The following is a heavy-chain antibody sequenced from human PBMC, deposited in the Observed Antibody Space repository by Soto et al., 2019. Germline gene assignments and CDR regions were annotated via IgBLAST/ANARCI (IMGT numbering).Heavy chain of an antibody. Sequence: QVQLQESGPGLVKPSQTLSLTCTVSGGSISSGGYYWSWIRQHPGKGLEWIGYIYYSGSTYYNPSLKSRVTISVDTSKTQFSLKLSSVTAADTAVYYCARDTYYYGSGSLEGMDVWGQGTTVTVSS. D-gene: IGHD3-10*01. V-gene: IGHV4-31*03. CDR1: GGSISSGGYY. CDR2: IYYSGST. J-gene: IGHJ6*02. CDR3: ARDTYYYGSGSLEGMDV.